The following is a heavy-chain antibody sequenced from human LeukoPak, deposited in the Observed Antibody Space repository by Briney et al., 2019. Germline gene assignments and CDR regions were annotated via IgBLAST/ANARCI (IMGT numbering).Heavy chain of an antibody. D-gene: IGHD3-10*01. CDR1: GFTFDDYT. CDR2: ISRDGFST. J-gene: IGHJ4*02. CDR3: AKDSRRGGFFSD. V-gene: IGHV3-43*01. Sequence: PGGSLRLSCAASGFTFDDYTMHWVRQTPGKGLEWVSLISRDGFSTYYGDSAKGRFTISRDNSKNSLYLQMNSLTSEDTALYYCAKDSRRGGFFSDWGQGTPVTVSS.